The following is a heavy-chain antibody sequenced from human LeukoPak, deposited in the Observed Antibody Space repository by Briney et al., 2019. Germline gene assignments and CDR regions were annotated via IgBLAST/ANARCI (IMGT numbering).Heavy chain of an antibody. D-gene: IGHD1-26*01. J-gene: IGHJ4*02. CDR2: ISYDGSNK. Sequence: PGGSLRLSCAASGFTFSSYGMHWVRQAPGKGLEWVAVISYDGSNKYYADSVKGRFTISRDNSKNTLYLQMNSLRAEDTAVYYCAKGIVGALDYWGQGTLVTVSS. CDR1: GFTFSSYG. V-gene: IGHV3-30*18. CDR3: AKGIVGALDY.